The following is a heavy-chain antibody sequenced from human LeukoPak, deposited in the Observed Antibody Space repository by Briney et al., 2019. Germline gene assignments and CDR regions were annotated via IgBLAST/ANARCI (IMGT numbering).Heavy chain of an antibody. CDR3: ARQLVVTTVDY. D-gene: IGHD2-21*02. V-gene: IGHV4-39*01. CDR1: GVSISSSNSY. J-gene: IGHJ4*02. CDR2: IYYSGNT. Sequence: SETLSLTCTVSGVSISSSNSYWGWIRQPPGKGLEWIGSIYYSGNTYYNASLKSQVSISIDTSKNQFSLRLTSVTAADTAVYYCARQLVVTTVDYWGQGTLVTVSS.